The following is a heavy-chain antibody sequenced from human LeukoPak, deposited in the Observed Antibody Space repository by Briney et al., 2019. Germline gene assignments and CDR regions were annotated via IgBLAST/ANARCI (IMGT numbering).Heavy chain of an antibody. CDR2: NYYSGST. D-gene: IGHD6-6*01. J-gene: IGHJ4*02. V-gene: IGHV4-59*01. CDR3: ARIVAPTIGGKYYFDY. Sequence: PSETLSLTCTVSGGFISSYYWSWIRQPPGKGLEWIGYNYYSGSTNYNPSLKSRVTISVDTSKNQFSLKLSSVTAADTAVYYCARIVAPTIGGKYYFDYWGQGTLVTVSS. CDR1: GGFISSYY.